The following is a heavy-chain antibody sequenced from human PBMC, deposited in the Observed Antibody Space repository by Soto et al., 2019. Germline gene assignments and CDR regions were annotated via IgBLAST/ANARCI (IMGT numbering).Heavy chain of an antibody. CDR2: INHSGST. V-gene: IGHV4-34*01. J-gene: IGHJ4*02. CDR1: DASFSGYY. CDR3: ARGSFETSPFAY. Sequence: QVQLQEWGAGLLKPSETLSLTCDIYDASFSGYYWSWIRQPPGKGLEWIGEINHSGSTHSNASLKSRVTLSLGTSKNQFSLKLTYVTAVDTAVYFCARGSFETSPFAYWDQGTLVTVSS.